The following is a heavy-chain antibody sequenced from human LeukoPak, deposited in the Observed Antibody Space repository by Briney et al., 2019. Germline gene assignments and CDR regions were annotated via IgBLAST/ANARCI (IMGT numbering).Heavy chain of an antibody. V-gene: IGHV1-18*01. J-gene: IGHJ4*02. CDR1: GYTFTSYG. Sequence: ASVKVSCKASGYTFTSYGISWVRQAPGQGLEWMGWISAYNGNTNYAQKLQGRVTMTTDTSTSTAYTELRSLRSDDTAVYYCARDSPHRKDIVATRIDYWGQGTLVTVSS. D-gene: IGHD5-12*01. CDR2: ISAYNGNT. CDR3: ARDSPHRKDIVATRIDY.